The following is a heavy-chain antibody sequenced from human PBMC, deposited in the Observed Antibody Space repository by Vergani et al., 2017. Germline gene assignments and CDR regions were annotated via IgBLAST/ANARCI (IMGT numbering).Heavy chain of an antibody. CDR2: ISGSGGST. CDR3: ARAGVLWFGELGKDY. D-gene: IGHD3-10*01. CDR1: GFTFSSYA. Sequence: EVQLLESGGGLVQPGGSLRLSCAASGFTFSSYAMSWVRQAPGKGLEWVSAISGSGGSTYYADSVKGRFTISRDNSKNTLYLQMNSLRAEDTAVYYCARAGVLWFGELGKDYWGQGTLVTVSS. J-gene: IGHJ4*02. V-gene: IGHV3-23*01.